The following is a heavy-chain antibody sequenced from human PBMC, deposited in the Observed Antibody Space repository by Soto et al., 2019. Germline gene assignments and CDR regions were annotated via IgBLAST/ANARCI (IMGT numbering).Heavy chain of an antibody. CDR3: ARDGAYADFDY. V-gene: IGHV3-30-3*01. Sequence: QVQLVESGGGVVQPGRSLRLSCAASGFTFSSYAMHWVRQAPGKGLELVAVISYDGSNKYYADSVKGRFTISRDNSKNTLYLQMNSLRAEDTAVYYCARDGAYADFDYWGQGTLVTVSS. CDR1: GFTFSSYA. CDR2: ISYDGSNK. J-gene: IGHJ4*02. D-gene: IGHD3-16*01.